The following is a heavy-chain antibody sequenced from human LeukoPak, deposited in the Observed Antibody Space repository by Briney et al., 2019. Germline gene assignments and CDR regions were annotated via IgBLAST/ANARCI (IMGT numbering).Heavy chain of an antibody. CDR3: ARRRYSGSSQHFDY. J-gene: IGHJ4*02. V-gene: IGHV3-21*01. CDR1: GFTVSSNY. D-gene: IGHD1-26*01. Sequence: GGSLRLSCAASGFTVSSNYMSWVRQAPGKGLEWVSSISSSSSYIYYADSEKGRFTISRDNAKNSLYLQMNSLRAEDTAVYYCARRRYSGSSQHFDYWGQGTLVTVSS. CDR2: ISSSSSYI.